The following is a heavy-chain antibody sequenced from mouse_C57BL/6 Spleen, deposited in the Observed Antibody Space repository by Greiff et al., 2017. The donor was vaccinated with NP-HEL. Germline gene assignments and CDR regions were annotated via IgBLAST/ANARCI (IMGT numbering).Heavy chain of an antibody. CDR2: ISGGGGNT. CDR3: ARYGVAGAWFAY. Sequence: DVKLVESGGGLVKPGGSLKLSCAASGFTFSSYTMSWVRQTPEKRLEWVATISGGGGNTYYPDSVKGRFTISRDNAKNTLYLQMSSLRSEDTALYYCARYGVAGAWFAYWGQGTLVTVSA. CDR1: GFTFSSYT. D-gene: IGHD1-1*01. J-gene: IGHJ3*01. V-gene: IGHV5-9*01.